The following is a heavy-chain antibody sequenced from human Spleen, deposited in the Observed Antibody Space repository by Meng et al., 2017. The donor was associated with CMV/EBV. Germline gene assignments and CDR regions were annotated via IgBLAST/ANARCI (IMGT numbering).Heavy chain of an antibody. V-gene: IGHV3-74*01. CDR3: AKGGGERVTFDAMDV. J-gene: IGHJ6*02. CDR2: INSDGSST. D-gene: IGHD2-21*02. Sequence: GESLKISCAASGFTFSNYWMHWVRQAPGKGLVWVSRINSDGSSTNYADSVKGRFTISRDNAKNTLYLQMNSLRAEDTAVYYCAKGGGERVTFDAMDVWGQGTTVTVS. CDR1: GFTFSNYW.